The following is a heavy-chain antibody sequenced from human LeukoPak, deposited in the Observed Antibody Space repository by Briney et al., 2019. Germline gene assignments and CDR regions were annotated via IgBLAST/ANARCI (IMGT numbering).Heavy chain of an antibody. V-gene: IGHV4-61*02. D-gene: IGHD3-22*01. CDR1: GGSISSGSYY. J-gene: IGHJ6*03. CDR2: IYTSGST. Sequence: SETLSLTCTVSGGSISSGSYYWSWIRQPAGKGLEYIGRIYTSGSTSYNPSLKSRVTISVDTSKNQFSLKLSSVTAADTAVYYCTRGSIAYYYMDVWGKGTTVTISS. CDR3: TRGSIAYYYMDV.